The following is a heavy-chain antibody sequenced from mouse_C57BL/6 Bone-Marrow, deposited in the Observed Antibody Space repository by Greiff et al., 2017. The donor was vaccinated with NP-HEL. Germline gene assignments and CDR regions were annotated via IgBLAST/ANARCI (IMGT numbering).Heavy chain of an antibody. J-gene: IGHJ1*03. CDR2: IHPNSGST. D-gene: IGHD1-1*01. CDR1: GYTFTSYW. CDR3: AREDGSSYDWYFDV. V-gene: IGHV1-64*01. Sequence: QVQLQQPGAELVKPGASVKLSCKASGYTFTSYWMHWVKQRPGQGLEWIGMIHPNSGSTNYNEKFKSKATLTVDKSSSTAYMQLSSLTSEDSAAYYCAREDGSSYDWYFDVWGTGTTVTVSS.